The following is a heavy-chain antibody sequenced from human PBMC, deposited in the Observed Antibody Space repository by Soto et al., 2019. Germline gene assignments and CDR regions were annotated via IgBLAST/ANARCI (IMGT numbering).Heavy chain of an antibody. J-gene: IGHJ6*02. CDR1: GFTFSSYS. Sequence: PGGSLRLSCAASGFTFSSYSMNWVRQAPGKGLEWVSSISSSSSYIYYADSVKGRFTISRDNAKNSLYLQMNSLRAEDTAVYYCARKLMVYAIDYYGMDVWGQGTTVTVSS. CDR3: ARKLMVYAIDYYGMDV. D-gene: IGHD2-8*01. V-gene: IGHV3-21*01. CDR2: ISSSSSYI.